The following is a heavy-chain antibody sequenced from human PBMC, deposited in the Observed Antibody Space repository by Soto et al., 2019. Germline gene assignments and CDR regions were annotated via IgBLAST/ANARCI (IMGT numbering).Heavy chain of an antibody. J-gene: IGHJ5*02. Sequence: GPTLVNPTQTLTLTCIFSGFSLRTSGVGVGWIRQPPGKVLEWLGFIYWNDDKRYSPSLKSRLTITKDTSKNQVVLTMTNMDPVDTATYYCAKSGSSGWYGWLDPWGQGTLVTVSS. D-gene: IGHD6-19*01. CDR1: GFSLRTSGVG. CDR2: IYWNDDK. V-gene: IGHV2-5*01. CDR3: AKSGSSGWYGWLDP.